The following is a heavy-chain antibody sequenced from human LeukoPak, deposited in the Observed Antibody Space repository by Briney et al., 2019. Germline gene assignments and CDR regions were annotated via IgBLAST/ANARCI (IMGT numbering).Heavy chain of an antibody. V-gene: IGHV3-23*01. Sequence: PGGSLRLSCAASGFTFSSYVMSWVRQAPGKGLEWVSTISGSGGSTYYADSVQGRFTISRDNSKNTLYLQMNSLSAEDTAVYYCAKSGGSGSYFRFVWGQGTLVTVSS. D-gene: IGHD1-26*01. CDR3: AKSGGSGSYFRFV. J-gene: IGHJ4*02. CDR1: GFTFSSYV. CDR2: ISGSGGST.